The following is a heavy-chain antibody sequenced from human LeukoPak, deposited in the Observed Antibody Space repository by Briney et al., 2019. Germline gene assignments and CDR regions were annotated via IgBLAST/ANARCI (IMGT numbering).Heavy chain of an antibody. J-gene: IGHJ2*01. CDR3: AGFGSNWGFRYFDL. D-gene: IGHD7-27*01. CDR2: INPNSGGT. V-gene: IGHV1-2*02. CDR1: GYTFTGYY. Sequence: ASVKVSCKASGYTFTGYYMHWVRQAPGQGFEWMGWINPNSGGTNYAQKFQGRVTMTRDTSISTAYMELSRLRSDDTAVYYCAGFGSNWGFRYFDLWGRGTLVTVSS.